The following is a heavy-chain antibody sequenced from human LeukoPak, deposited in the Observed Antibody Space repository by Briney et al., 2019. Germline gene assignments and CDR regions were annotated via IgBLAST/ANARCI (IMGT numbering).Heavy chain of an antibody. J-gene: IGHJ6*03. D-gene: IGHD3-3*02. CDR2: IYTSGST. CDR1: GASINIYY. V-gene: IGHV4-4*07. Sequence: SETLSLTCTVSGASINIYYWNWIRQTPGKGLEWIGRIYTSGSTNYNPSLKSRVTMSVDTSKNQFSLKLSSVTAADTAVYYCARDRISAYYYYYMDVWGKGTTVTVSS. CDR3: ARDRISAYYYYYMDV.